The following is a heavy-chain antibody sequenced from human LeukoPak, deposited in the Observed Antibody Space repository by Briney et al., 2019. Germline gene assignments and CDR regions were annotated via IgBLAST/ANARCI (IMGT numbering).Heavy chain of an antibody. CDR2: IYYSGST. CDR1: GGSISSSSYY. Sequence: PSETLSLTCTVSGGSISSSSYYWGWIRQPPGKGLEWIGSIYYSGSTYYNPSLKSRVTISVDTSKNQFSLKLSSVTAADTAVYYCARVEEQQDAFDIWGQGTMVTVSS. CDR3: ARVEEQQDAFDI. J-gene: IGHJ3*02. D-gene: IGHD6-13*01. V-gene: IGHV4-39*01.